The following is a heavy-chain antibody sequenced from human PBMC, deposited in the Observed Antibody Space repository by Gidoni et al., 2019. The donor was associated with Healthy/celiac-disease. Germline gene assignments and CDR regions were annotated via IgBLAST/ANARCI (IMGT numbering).Heavy chain of an antibody. Sequence: QVQLQESGPGLVKPSQTLSLTCTVSGASIISGDYYWRWIRQPPGKGLEWIGYIYYSGSTYYNPSLKSRVTISVDTPKNQFSLKLSSVTAADTAVYYCARADYYDSSDYPRPYYYYGMDVWGRGTTVTVSS. V-gene: IGHV4-30-4*01. J-gene: IGHJ6*02. CDR3: ARADYYDSSDYPRPYYYYGMDV. CDR1: GASIISGDYY. D-gene: IGHD3-22*01. CDR2: IYYSGST.